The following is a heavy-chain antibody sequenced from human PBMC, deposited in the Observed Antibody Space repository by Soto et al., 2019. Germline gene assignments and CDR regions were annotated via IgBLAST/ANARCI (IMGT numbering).Heavy chain of an antibody. CDR3: ARHFMTTVTDYYFDY. V-gene: IGHV4-39*01. CDR1: GGSITSTGSY. Sequence: QLLESGPGLVQPSETLSLTCTVSGGSITSTGSYWGWIRQPPGKGLEWIGSIYYSGSTFYNPFLKNRVTISVDTSKNQFSLKVSSVTAADTAVYYCARHFMTTVTDYYFDYWGQGTLVTVSS. D-gene: IGHD4-17*01. J-gene: IGHJ4*02. CDR2: IYYSGST.